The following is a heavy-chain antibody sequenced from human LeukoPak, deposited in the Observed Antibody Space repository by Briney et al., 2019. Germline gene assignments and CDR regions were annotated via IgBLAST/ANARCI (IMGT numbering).Heavy chain of an antibody. CDR3: ARGRAAALSYYFDY. Sequence: SVKVSCKASGGTFSSYAISWERQAPGQGLEWMGGIIPIFGTANYAQKFQGRVTITADESTSTAYMELSSLRSEDTAVYYCARGRAAALSYYFDYWGQGTLVTVSS. V-gene: IGHV1-69*13. CDR1: GGTFSSYA. CDR2: IIPIFGTA. D-gene: IGHD6-13*01. J-gene: IGHJ4*02.